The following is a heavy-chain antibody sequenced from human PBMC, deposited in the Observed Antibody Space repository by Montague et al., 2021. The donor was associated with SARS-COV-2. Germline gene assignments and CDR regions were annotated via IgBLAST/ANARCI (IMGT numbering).Heavy chain of an antibody. V-gene: IGHV4-39*01. CDR3: ARRVTRGAFDV. D-gene: IGHD3-10*01. CDR1: GGSINSSTYY. J-gene: IGHJ3*01. Sequence: SETLSLTCTVSGGSINSSTYYWAWIRQPPGKGLEWIATIYYRGASWSNPSLRSRVTISADTSRNQFNLRLTSVTAADMALYYCARRVTRGAFDVWGQGTMVTVSS. CDR2: IYYRGAS.